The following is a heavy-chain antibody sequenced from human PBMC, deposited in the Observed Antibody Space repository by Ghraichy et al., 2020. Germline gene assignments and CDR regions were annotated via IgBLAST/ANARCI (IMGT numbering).Heavy chain of an antibody. CDR1: GFTFSNAW. CDR3: TTVDDFWSGYYNDYYYMDV. J-gene: IGHJ6*03. CDR2: IKSKTDGGTT. D-gene: IGHD3-3*01. Sequence: GGSLRLSCAASGFTFSNAWMSWVRQAPGKGLEWVGRIKSKTDGGTTDYAAPVKGRFTISRDDSKNTLYLQMNSLKTEDTAVYYCTTVDDFWSGYYNDYYYMDVWGKGTTVTVSS. V-gene: IGHV3-15*01.